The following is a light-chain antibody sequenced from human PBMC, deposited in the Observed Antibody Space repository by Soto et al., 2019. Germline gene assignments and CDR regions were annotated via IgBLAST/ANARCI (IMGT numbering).Light chain of an antibody. V-gene: IGKV1-9*01. CDR3: QQLNSHPRT. Sequence: DIQLTQSPSFLSASVGDRVTITCRASQGISSYLAWYQQKPGKAPKLLIYAASTLQSGVPSRFSGSGSGTEFTLTISSLQPEDFATYYCQQLNSHPRTFGQGTKLEIK. J-gene: IGKJ2*01. CDR1: QGISSY. CDR2: AAS.